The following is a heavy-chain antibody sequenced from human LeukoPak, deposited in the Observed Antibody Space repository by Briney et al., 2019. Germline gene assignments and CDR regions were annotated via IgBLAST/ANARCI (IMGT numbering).Heavy chain of an antibody. D-gene: IGHD6-13*01. CDR2: ISAYNGNT. CDR3: ARETPRGAAAGHVDY. J-gene: IGHJ4*02. CDR1: GYTFTSYG. Sequence: GASVKVSCKASGYTFTSYGISWVRQAPGQGLEWMGWISAYNGNTNYAQKLQGRVTMTTDTSTTTAYMELRSLRSDDTAVYYCARETPRGAAAGHVDYWGQGTLVTVSS. V-gene: IGHV1-18*01.